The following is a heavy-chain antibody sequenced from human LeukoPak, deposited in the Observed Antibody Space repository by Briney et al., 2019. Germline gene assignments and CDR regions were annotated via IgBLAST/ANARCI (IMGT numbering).Heavy chain of an antibody. CDR2: ISWNSGSI. V-gene: IGHV3-9*01. D-gene: IGHD6-13*01. J-gene: IGHJ4*02. CDR1: GFTFDDYA. Sequence: TGGSLRLSCAASGFTFDDYATHWVRQAPGKGLEWVSGISWNSGSIGYADSVKGRFTISRDNAKNSLYLQMNSLRAEDTALYYCAKDRAAAVLYYFDYWGQGTLVTVSS. CDR3: AKDRAAAVLYYFDY.